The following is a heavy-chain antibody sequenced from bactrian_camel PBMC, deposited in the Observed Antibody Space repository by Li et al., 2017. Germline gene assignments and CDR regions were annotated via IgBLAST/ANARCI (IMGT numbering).Heavy chain of an antibody. CDR2: VWPSGGTT. CDR1: GFRFSSWS. J-gene: IGHJ4*01. D-gene: IGHD3*01. CDR3: ATWAVYRAIAYPSRAFAD. Sequence: HVQLVESGGGLVQPGGSLRLSCSASGFRFSSWSMVWVRQASGKGLEWVSVVWPSGGTTYYADSVKGRFTISRDNAKNTLYLQMNSLKAEDTAVYYCATWAVYRAIAYPSRAFADWGQGTQVTVSS. V-gene: IGHV3S1*01.